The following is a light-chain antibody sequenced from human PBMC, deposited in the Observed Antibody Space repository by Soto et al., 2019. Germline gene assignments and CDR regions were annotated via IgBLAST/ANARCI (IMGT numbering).Light chain of an antibody. CDR2: GAF. CDR3: QQRNIWPPVT. CDR1: PSVTNY. V-gene: IGKV3-11*01. Sequence: EIVLTQSPATLSLSPGERATLSCRASPSVTNYLAWYQHKPGQAPRLVIYGAFNRATGIPARFSGSGSGTDFTLTIGGLEPEDFAVYYCQQRNIWPPVTFGQGTRLEL. J-gene: IGKJ5*01.